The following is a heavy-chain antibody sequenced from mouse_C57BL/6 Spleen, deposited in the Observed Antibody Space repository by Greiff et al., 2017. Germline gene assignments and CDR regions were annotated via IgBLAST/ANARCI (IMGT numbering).Heavy chain of an antibody. Sequence: EVKLVESGGGLVQPGGSMKLSCVASGFTFSNYWMNWVRQSPEKGLEWVAQIRLKSDNYATHYAESVKGRFTISRDDSKSSVYLQMNNLRAEDTGIYYCTGGAGPYYYAMDYWGQGTSVTVSS. J-gene: IGHJ4*01. CDR2: IRLKSDNYAT. V-gene: IGHV6-3*01. CDR3: TGGAGPYYYAMDY. CDR1: GFTFSNYW. D-gene: IGHD3-3*01.